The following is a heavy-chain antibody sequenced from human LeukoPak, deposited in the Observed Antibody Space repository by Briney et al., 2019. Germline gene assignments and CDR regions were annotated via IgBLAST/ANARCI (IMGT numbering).Heavy chain of an antibody. V-gene: IGHV3-23*01. CDR2: INSGGGTT. CDR3: AKDGTWCSSTSCYAGD. Sequence: GGSLRLSCAASGFTFSSYGMSWVRQAPGKGLEWVSSINSGGGTTYYADSVRGRFTISRDNSKNTVYLQMNSLRAEDTAVFYCAKDGTWCSSTSCYAGDWAQGTLVAVSS. D-gene: IGHD2-2*01. J-gene: IGHJ4*02. CDR1: GFTFSSYG.